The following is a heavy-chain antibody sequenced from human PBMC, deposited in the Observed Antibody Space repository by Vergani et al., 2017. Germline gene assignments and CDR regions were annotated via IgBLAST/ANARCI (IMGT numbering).Heavy chain of an antibody. CDR2: IYHSGST. Sequence: QVQLQESGPGLVKPSETLSLTCAVSGYSISSGYYWGWIRQPPGKGLEWIGSIYHSGSTYYNPSLKSRVTISVDTSKNQFSLKLSSVTAAVTAVYYCARPGSSSWYQVSWYFDLWGRGTLVTVSS. D-gene: IGHD6-13*01. J-gene: IGHJ2*01. CDR1: GYSISSGYY. CDR3: ARPGSSSWYQVSWYFDL. V-gene: IGHV4-38-2*01.